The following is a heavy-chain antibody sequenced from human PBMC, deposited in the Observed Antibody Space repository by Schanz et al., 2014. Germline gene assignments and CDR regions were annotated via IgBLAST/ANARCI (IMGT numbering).Heavy chain of an antibody. V-gene: IGHV1-46*01. D-gene: IGHD2-2*02. J-gene: IGHJ6*03. CDR1: GYTFTSYS. CDR2: INLSGGST. Sequence: QVQLVQSGAEVKKPGASVKVSCKASGYTFTSYSMHWVRQAPGQGLEWMGIINLSGGSTNNAQKFQSRLTMTRDTSTSTVYMELSSLRSEDTAVYYCASTYCSSTSCYTGYYYMDVWGKGTTVTVSS. CDR3: ASTYCSSTSCYTGYYYMDV.